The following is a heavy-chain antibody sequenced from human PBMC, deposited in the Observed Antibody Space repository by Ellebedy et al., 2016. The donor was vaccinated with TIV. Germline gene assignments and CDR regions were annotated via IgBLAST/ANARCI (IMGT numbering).Heavy chain of an antibody. J-gene: IGHJ2*01. CDR3: ARGWGRYFDL. Sequence: GESLKISXAASGFTFSSYSMNWVRQAPGKGLEWVSYISSSSSTIYYADSVKGRFTISRDNAKNSLYLQMNSLRDEDTAVYYCARGWGRYFDLWGRGTLVTVSS. CDR1: GFTFSSYS. CDR2: ISSSSSTI. V-gene: IGHV3-48*02. D-gene: IGHD7-27*01.